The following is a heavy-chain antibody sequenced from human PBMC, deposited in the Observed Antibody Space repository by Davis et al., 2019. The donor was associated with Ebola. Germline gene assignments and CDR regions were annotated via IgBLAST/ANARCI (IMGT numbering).Heavy chain of an antibody. CDR2: FYYGGTT. CDR3: ARLPVIWGLYYYGMDV. D-gene: IGHD3-10*01. CDR1: DDSISNAGYY. Sequence: PSETLSLTCAVYDDSISNAGYYWVWIRQPPGKGLEWVGSFYYGGTTYYNPSLQSRLTVSVDTSRNQFFLKLSSVTAADTAVYYCARLPVIWGLYYYGMDVWGKGTTVTVSS. J-gene: IGHJ6*04. V-gene: IGHV4-39*01.